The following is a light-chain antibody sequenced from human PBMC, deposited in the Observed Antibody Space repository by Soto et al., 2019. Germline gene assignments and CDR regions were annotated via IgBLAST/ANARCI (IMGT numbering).Light chain of an antibody. V-gene: IGKV3-15*01. CDR2: GAS. Sequence: EIVMTQSPATLSVSPGERATLSCRASQSVSSNLAWYQQKPGQAPRLLIYGASTRATGITARFSGSGSGTEFTFTISSLQSEDFAVYYCQQYNNWPYTFGQGTKLEIK. CDR3: QQYNNWPYT. CDR1: QSVSSN. J-gene: IGKJ2*01.